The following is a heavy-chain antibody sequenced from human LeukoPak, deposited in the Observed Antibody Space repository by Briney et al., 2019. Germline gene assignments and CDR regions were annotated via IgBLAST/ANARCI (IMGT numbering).Heavy chain of an antibody. D-gene: IGHD3-9*01. CDR2: IWYDGSNK. Sequence: GGSLRLSCATSGFTFNNYGVHWVRQAPGKGLEWMALIWYDGSNKYYADSVKGRFTISRDNSKNTLYLQMNSLRAEDTAVYYCSREYFDWSRNYYYGMDVWGQGTTVTVSS. CDR1: GFTFNNYG. CDR3: SREYFDWSRNYYYGMDV. J-gene: IGHJ6*02. V-gene: IGHV3-33*01.